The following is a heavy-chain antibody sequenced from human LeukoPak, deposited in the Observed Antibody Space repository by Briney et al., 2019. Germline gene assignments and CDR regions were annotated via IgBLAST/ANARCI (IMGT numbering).Heavy chain of an antibody. CDR2: ITWNGGST. CDR1: GFTFDDYG. D-gene: IGHD6-19*01. CDR3: ARPSGLAVADYFDY. J-gene: IGHJ4*02. V-gene: IGHV3-20*04. Sequence: GGSLRLSCAASGFTFDDYGMSWVRQAPGKGLEWVSGITWNGGSTGYADSVKGRFTISRDNAKNSLYLQMNSLRAEDTALYYCARPSGLAVADYFDYWGQGTLVTVSS.